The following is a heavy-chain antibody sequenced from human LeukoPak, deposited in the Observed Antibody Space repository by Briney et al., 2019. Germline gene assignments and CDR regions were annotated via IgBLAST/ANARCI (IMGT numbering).Heavy chain of an antibody. CDR2: INHSGST. Sequence: SETLSLTCTVSGGSFNDYYWSWILQSPGKGLEWIGEINHSGSTNYNPSLKSRVTISVDTSKSQFSLKLSSVTAADTAVYYCARHARHHDYGDYLNWFDPWGQGTLVTVSS. J-gene: IGHJ5*02. D-gene: IGHD4-17*01. CDR3: ARHARHHDYGDYLNWFDP. CDR1: GGSFNDYY. V-gene: IGHV4-34*01.